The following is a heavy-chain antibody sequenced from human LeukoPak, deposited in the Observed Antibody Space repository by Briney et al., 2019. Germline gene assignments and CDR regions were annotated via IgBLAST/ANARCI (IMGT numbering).Heavy chain of an antibody. CDR3: ARGSGYYSYDAFDI. CDR1: GFTFSSYW. Sequence: PGGSLRLSCAASGFTFSSYWMHWVRQAPGKGLVWVSRINSDGSSTSYADSVKGRFTISRDNAKNTVYLQMNSLRAEDTAVYYCARGSGYYSYDAFDIWGQGTMVTVSS. D-gene: IGHD3-22*01. CDR2: INSDGSST. J-gene: IGHJ3*02. V-gene: IGHV3-74*01.